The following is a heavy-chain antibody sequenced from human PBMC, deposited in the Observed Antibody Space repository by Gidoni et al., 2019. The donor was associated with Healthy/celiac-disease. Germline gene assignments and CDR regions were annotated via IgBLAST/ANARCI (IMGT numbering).Heavy chain of an antibody. CDR3: ARVPHSGYEGPFDY. V-gene: IGHV4-31*03. J-gene: IGHJ4*02. Sequence: QVQLQESGPGLVKPSQTLSLTCTVSGGSITRGGYDWSWIRQHPGKGLEWIGYIYYSGSTYYNPSLKSRVTISVDTSKNQFSLKLSSVTAADTAVYYCARVPHSGYEGPFDYWGQGTLVTVSS. CDR2: IYYSGST. CDR1: GGSITRGGYD. D-gene: IGHD5-12*01.